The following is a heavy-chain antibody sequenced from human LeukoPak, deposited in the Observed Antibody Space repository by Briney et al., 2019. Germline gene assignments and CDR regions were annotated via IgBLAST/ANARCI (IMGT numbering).Heavy chain of an antibody. D-gene: IGHD3-3*01. Sequence: ASVKVSCKASGYIFTDYYIHWVRQAPGQGHEWMGRINPNSGGTNYAQKFQGWVTMTRDTSISTAYMELSRLRSDDTAVYYCARDNGFWSGYYGYWGQGTLVTVSS. CDR3: ARDNGFWSGYYGY. V-gene: IGHV1-2*04. CDR1: GYIFTDYY. CDR2: INPNSGGT. J-gene: IGHJ4*02.